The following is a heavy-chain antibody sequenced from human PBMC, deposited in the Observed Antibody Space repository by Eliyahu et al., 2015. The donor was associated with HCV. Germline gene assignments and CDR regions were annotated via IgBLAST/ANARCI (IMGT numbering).Heavy chain of an antibody. Sequence: QVQLVESGGGVVQPGRSLRLSCAASGFTFSSYGLXWVRQAPGKGLEWVAVISYDGSNKYYADSVKGRFTISRDNSKNTLYLQMNSLRAEDTAVYYCAKDLVCSGGSCYSLRYYYGMDVWGQGTTVTVSS. V-gene: IGHV3-30*18. D-gene: IGHD2-15*01. J-gene: IGHJ6*02. CDR1: GFTFSSYG. CDR2: ISYDGSNK. CDR3: AKDLVCSGGSCYSLRYYYGMDV.